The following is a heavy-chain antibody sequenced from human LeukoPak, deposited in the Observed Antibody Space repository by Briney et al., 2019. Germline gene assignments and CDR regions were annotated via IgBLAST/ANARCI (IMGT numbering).Heavy chain of an antibody. CDR1: GFTFSSYA. V-gene: IGHV3-23*01. CDR2: ISGSGGST. CDR3: AKPPWELLGRRAYYFDY. D-gene: IGHD1-26*01. J-gene: IGHJ4*02. Sequence: PGGSLRLSCAASGFTFSSYAMSWVRQAPGKGLEWVSAISGSGGSTYYADSVKGRFTISRDNSKNTLYLQMNSLRAEDTAVYYCAKPPWELLGRRAYYFDYWGQGTLVTVSS.